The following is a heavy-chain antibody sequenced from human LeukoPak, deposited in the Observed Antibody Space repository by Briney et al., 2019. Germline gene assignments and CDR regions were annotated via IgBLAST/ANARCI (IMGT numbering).Heavy chain of an antibody. V-gene: IGHV5-51*01. CDR1: GYSFTSYW. J-gene: IGHJ4*02. CDR2: IYPGDSDT. Sequence: RGESLKTSCKGSGYSFTSYWIGWVRQMPGKGLEWMGIIYPGDSDTRYSPSFQGQVTISADKSISTAYLQWGSLKASDTAMYYCARHSDYCSSTSCYDYWGQGTLVTVSS. D-gene: IGHD2-2*01. CDR3: ARHSDYCSSTSCYDY.